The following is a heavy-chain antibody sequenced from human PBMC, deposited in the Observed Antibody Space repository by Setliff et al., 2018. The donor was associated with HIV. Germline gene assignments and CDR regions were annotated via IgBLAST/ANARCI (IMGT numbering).Heavy chain of an antibody. Sequence: ASVKVSCKASGYTSTGYYVHWVRQAPGQGLEWMGRINLNSGGTTYAQRFQGRVTMTWDTSISTAYMELRSLRSDDTATYYCARVPSGAAGLVRAGFYFWGQGTLVTVSS. D-gene: IGHD6-25*01. CDR3: ARVPSGAAGLVRAGFYF. J-gene: IGHJ4*01. CDR2: INLNSGGT. CDR1: GYTSTGYY. V-gene: IGHV1-2*06.